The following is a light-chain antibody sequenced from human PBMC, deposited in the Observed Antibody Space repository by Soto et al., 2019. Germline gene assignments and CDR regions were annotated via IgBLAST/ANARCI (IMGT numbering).Light chain of an antibody. CDR2: GTS. V-gene: IGKV3-20*01. Sequence: ETLWTQAPGTLSLSPGERATLSCRASQSVSSNYLAWYQQKPGQAPRLLIYGTSSRATGIPDRFSGSGSGTDFTLTISRLEPEDFAVYYCQQYGSSSWTFGQGTKVDIK. CDR3: QQYGSSSWT. CDR1: QSVSSNY. J-gene: IGKJ1*01.